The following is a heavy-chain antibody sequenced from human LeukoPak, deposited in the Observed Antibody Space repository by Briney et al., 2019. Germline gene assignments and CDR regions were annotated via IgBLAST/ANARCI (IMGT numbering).Heavy chain of an antibody. J-gene: IGHJ4*02. CDR1: GGSFSGYY. D-gene: IGHD5-18*01. Sequence: PSETLSLTCAVYGGSFSGYYWSWIRQPPGKGLEWIGEINHSGSTNYNPSLKSRVTISVDTSKNQFSLKLSSVTAADTAVYYCASTWIQLWFFDYWGQGTLVTVSS. CDR3: ASTWIQLWFFDY. V-gene: IGHV4-34*01. CDR2: INHSGST.